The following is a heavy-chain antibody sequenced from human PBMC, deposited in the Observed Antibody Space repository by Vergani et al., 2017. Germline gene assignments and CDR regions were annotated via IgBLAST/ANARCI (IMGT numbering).Heavy chain of an antibody. D-gene: IGHD3-22*01. J-gene: IGHJ4*02. Sequence: QVQLVESGGGVVQPGRSLRLSCAASGFTFSSYGMHWVRQAPGKGLEWGAVISYDGSNKYYADSVKGRFTISRDNSKNTLYLQMNSLRAEDTAVYYCAKASDYYDSSGYYYFDYWGQGTLVTVSS. CDR2: ISYDGSNK. CDR1: GFTFSSYG. V-gene: IGHV3-30*18. CDR3: AKASDYYDSSGYYYFDY.